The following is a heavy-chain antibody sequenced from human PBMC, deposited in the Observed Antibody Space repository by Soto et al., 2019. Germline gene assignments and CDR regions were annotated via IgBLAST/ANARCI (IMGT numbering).Heavy chain of an antibody. D-gene: IGHD3-22*01. CDR1: GYSFTSYW. V-gene: IGHV5-10-1*01. CDR3: ARHGRVYYDSSGYYYMGMGV. CDR2: IDPSDSYT. Sequence: GESLKISCKGSGYSFTSYWVSWVRQMPGKGLEWMGRIDPSDSYTNYSPSFQGHVTISADKSISTAYLQWSSLKASDTAMYYCARHGRVYYDSSGYYYMGMGVWGQGTTVTVSS. J-gene: IGHJ6*02.